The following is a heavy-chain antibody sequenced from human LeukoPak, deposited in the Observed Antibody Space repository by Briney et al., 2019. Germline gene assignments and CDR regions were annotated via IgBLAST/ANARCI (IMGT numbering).Heavy chain of an antibody. CDR3: ARGRGVRFWLPRPMDV. CDR2: MYSSGST. Sequence: SETLSLTCTVSGGSISSSSYYWGWIRQPPGKGLEWIGSMYSSGSTYYNPSLKSRVTISVDTSKNQFSLKLSSVTAADTAVYYCARGRGVRFWLPRPMDVWGKGTTVTVSS. V-gene: IGHV4-39*07. CDR1: GGSISSSSYY. D-gene: IGHD3-3*01. J-gene: IGHJ6*03.